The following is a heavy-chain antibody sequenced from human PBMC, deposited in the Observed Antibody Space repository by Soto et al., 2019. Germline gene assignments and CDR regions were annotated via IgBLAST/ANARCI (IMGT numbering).Heavy chain of an antibody. CDR3: AYYYGSGGYWGSDY. J-gene: IGHJ4*02. V-gene: IGHV1-69*02. CDR2: IIPILGIP. D-gene: IGHD3-10*01. Sequence: QVQLVQSGAEVKRPGSSVKVSCKASGGTFSTYTFSWVRQAPGQGLEWMGRIIPILGIPNYAQKFQGRVTITADKSADKSTNTAYMELSSLRSDDTAVYYCAYYYGSGGYWGSDYWGQGTLVTVSS. CDR1: GGTFSTYT.